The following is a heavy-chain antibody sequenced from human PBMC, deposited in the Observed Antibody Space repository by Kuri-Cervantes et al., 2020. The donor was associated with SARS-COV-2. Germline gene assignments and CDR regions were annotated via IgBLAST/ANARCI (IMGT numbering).Heavy chain of an antibody. D-gene: IGHD3-22*01. Sequence: GGSLRLSCAASGFTFADYAMHWVRQAPGKGLEWVSGISWNSGSIGYADSVKGRFTISRDNAKNSLYLQMNSLRAEDTAVYYCARQGPYDSISHDAFDIWGQGTMVTVSS. J-gene: IGHJ3*02. CDR1: GFTFADYA. CDR3: ARQGPYDSISHDAFDI. CDR2: ISWNSGSI. V-gene: IGHV3-9*01.